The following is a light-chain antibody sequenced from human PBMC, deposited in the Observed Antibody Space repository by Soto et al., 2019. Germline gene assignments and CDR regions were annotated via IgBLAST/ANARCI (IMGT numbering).Light chain of an antibody. Sequence: EIVLTQSPGTLSLSPGERATLSCRASQSVSSSYLAWYQQKPGQAPRLLIYGASSRATGIPDWFSGSGSGTDFTLTISRLEPEDFADYYCQQYGSSPQTFGQGTKVEIK. CDR1: QSVSSSY. CDR2: GAS. V-gene: IGKV3-20*01. J-gene: IGKJ1*01. CDR3: QQYGSSPQT.